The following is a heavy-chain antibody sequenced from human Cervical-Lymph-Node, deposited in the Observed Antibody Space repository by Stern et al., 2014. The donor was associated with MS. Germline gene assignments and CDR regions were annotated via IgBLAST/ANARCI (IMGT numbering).Heavy chain of an antibody. J-gene: IGHJ4*02. D-gene: IGHD3-10*01. Sequence: QVQLVQSGPGLVRPSETLSLTCSVSGGSIKSYYWSWIRQSPGKGLEWIGYIYGIGNPNCNPSLKRRFAMSVDTSKNQFSLSLRAVTAADTAVYYCVARVRGATVFDYWGPGTVVTVSS. CDR3: VARVRGATVFDY. V-gene: IGHV4-59*01. CDR2: IYGIGNP. CDR1: GGSIKSYY.